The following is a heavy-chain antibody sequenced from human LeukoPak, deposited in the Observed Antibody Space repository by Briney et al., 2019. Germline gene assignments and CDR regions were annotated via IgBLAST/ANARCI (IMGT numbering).Heavy chain of an antibody. Sequence: ASVRVSCKASGYTFTGYYMHWVRQAPGQGLEWMGWINPNSGGTNYAQKFQGWVTMTRDTSISTAYMELSRLRSDDTAVYYCAREEIMADNWFDPWGQGTLVTVSS. D-gene: IGHD3-16*01. CDR2: INPNSGGT. CDR1: GYTFTGYY. CDR3: AREEIMADNWFDP. J-gene: IGHJ5*02. V-gene: IGHV1-2*04.